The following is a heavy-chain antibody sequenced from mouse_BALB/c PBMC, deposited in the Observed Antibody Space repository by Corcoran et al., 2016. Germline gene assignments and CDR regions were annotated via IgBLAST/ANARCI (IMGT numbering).Heavy chain of an antibody. Sequence: EVLLQQSGPELVKTGASVRISCKASRYTFTDYNMRWVKQSHGKSLEWIGYIYPYNGGTGYNQKFKSKATLTVDNSSSTAYMELRSLTSEDSAVYYCARDYSGSSDYYAMDYWGQGTSVTVSS. J-gene: IGHJ4*01. D-gene: IGHD1-1*01. CDR1: RYTFTDYN. CDR3: ARDYSGSSDYYAMDY. V-gene: IGHV1S29*02. CDR2: IYPYNGGT.